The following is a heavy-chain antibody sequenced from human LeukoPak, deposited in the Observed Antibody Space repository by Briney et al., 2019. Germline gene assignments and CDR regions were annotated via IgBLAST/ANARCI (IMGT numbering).Heavy chain of an antibody. CDR2: IYYSGST. CDR3: ASSRIDDAFDI. V-gene: IGHV4-59*08. CDR1: GGSISSYY. Sequence: PSETLSLTCTVSGGSISSYYWSWIRQPPGKGLEWIGYIYYSGSTNYNPSLKSRVTISVDTSKNQFSLKLSSVTAADTAVYYCASSRIDDAFDIWGQGTMVTVSS. J-gene: IGHJ3*02. D-gene: IGHD2-15*01.